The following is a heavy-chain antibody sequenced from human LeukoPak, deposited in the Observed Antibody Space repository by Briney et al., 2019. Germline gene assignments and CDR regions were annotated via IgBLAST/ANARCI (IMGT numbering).Heavy chain of an antibody. V-gene: IGHV3-66*01. CDR1: GFTVSSNY. Sequence: GGSLRLSCATSGFTVSSNYMTWVRQAPGKGLEWVSLIYSGGSAYYADSVKGRFSISRDNSKNTVYLQMNSLRAEDTAVYHCAGDRKESCTGYTCYPDYWGQGTLVTVSS. CDR3: AGDRKESCTGYTCYPDY. J-gene: IGHJ4*02. D-gene: IGHD3/OR15-3a*01. CDR2: IYSGGSA.